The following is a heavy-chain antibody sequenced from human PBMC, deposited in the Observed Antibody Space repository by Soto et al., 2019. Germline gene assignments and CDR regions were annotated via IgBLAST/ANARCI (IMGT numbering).Heavy chain of an antibody. Sequence: QVQVVQSGDEVKKPGASVKVSCKASGYTFTNYGFSWVRQAPGQGLEWMGWISGYNGNTKYAAKFQGRVTMTTDTSTSTAHMELRSLRSDDTAVYYFAREGQAPYYYYGMDVWGQGTAVTVSS. CDR3: AREGQAPYYYYGMDV. J-gene: IGHJ6*02. CDR1: GYTFTNYG. V-gene: IGHV1-18*01. CDR2: ISGYNGNT.